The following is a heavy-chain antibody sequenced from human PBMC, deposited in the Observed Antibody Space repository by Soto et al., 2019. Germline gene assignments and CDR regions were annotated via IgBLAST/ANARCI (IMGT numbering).Heavy chain of an antibody. Sequence: AGGSLRLSCAASGFTFSNYAMNWVRQSPGKGLEWVSGISGSGGGTYYTDSVMGRFTISRDNSKDTLYLQMSSLRADDTAVYYCASRVNYLVPRDSFLPAFDYWGQGALVTVSS. V-gene: IGHV3-23*01. D-gene: IGHD2-21*02. CDR1: GFTFSNYA. CDR2: ISGSGGGT. CDR3: ASRVNYLVPRDSFLPAFDY. J-gene: IGHJ4*02.